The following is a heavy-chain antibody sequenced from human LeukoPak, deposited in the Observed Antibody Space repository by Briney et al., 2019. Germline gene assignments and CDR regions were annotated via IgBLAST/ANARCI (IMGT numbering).Heavy chain of an antibody. J-gene: IGHJ4*02. V-gene: IGHV3-43*02. CDR3: ARESGKFDY. CDR2: ISGDGVST. CDR1: GGSISANY. Sequence: ATLSLTCTVSGGSISANYWSWIRQPPGKGLEWVSLISGDGVSTFFADSVKGRFSISRDNSKNSLFLEMSSLRTEDTAMYYCARESGKFDYWGQGTLVAVSS.